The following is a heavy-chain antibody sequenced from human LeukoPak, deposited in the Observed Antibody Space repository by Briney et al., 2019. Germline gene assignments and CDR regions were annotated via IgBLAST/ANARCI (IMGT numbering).Heavy chain of an antibody. CDR2: ISSSSSYI. CDR3: ARDPEAGTTDY. CDR1: GFTFSSYS. D-gene: IGHD1-1*01. Sequence: GGSLRLSCAASGFTFSSYSMNWVRQAPGKGLEWVSSISSSSSYIYYADSVKGRFTISRDNAKNSLYLQINSLRAEDTAVYYCARDPEAGTTDYWGQGTLVTVSS. V-gene: IGHV3-21*04. J-gene: IGHJ4*02.